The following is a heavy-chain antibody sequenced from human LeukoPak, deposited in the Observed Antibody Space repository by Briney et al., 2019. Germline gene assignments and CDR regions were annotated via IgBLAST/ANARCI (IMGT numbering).Heavy chain of an antibody. V-gene: IGHV1-2*02. CDR2: INPNSGGT. D-gene: IGHD3-22*01. CDR3: ARDFAMIVVVNAFDI. CDR1: GYTFTGYY. Sequence: ASVKVSCKASGYTFTGYYIHWVRQAPGQGLEWMGWINPNSGGTNYAQKFQGRVTMTRDTSISTAYMELSRLRSDDTAVYYCARDFAMIVVVNAFDIWGQGTMVTVSS. J-gene: IGHJ3*02.